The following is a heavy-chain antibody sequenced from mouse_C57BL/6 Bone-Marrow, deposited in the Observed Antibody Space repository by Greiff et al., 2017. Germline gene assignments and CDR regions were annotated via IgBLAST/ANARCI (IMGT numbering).Heavy chain of an antibody. V-gene: IGHV1-74*01. CDR1: GYTFTSYW. CDR3: AIGYFDV. Sequence: QVQLKQPGAELVKPGASVKVSCKASGYTFTSYWMHWVKQRPGQGLEWIGRIHPSDSDTNYNQKFKGKATLTVDKSSSTAYIQLSSLTSEDSAVYYCAIGYFDVWGTGTTVTVSS. CDR2: IHPSDSDT. J-gene: IGHJ1*03.